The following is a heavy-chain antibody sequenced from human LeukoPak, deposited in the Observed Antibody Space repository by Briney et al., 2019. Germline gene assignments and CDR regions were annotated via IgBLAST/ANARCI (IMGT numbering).Heavy chain of an antibody. D-gene: IGHD3-10*01. J-gene: IGHJ5*02. Sequence: PSETLSLTCAVSRGSISSNNWWSWVRQPPGKRLEWIAEIYHNGSTNYNPSLKSRVTISVDKSKNQFSLKLSSVTAADTAMYYCARDSYYFGSGSDNTPYNWFDPWGQGTLVIVSS. CDR2: IYHNGST. V-gene: IGHV4-4*02. CDR1: RGSISSNNW. CDR3: ARDSYYFGSGSDNTPYNWFDP.